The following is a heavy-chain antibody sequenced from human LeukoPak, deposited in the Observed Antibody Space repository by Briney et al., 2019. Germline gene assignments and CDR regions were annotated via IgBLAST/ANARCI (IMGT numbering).Heavy chain of an antibody. CDR1: GFTFDDYA. CDR3: ARGYNWFDP. CDR2: ISWNSGSI. Sequence: PGRSLRLSCAASGFTFDDYAMHWVRQAPGKGLEWVSSISWNSGSIGYADSVKGRFTISRDNAKNSLYLQMNSLRAEDTALYYCARGYNWFDPWGQGTLVTVSS. V-gene: IGHV3-9*01. J-gene: IGHJ5*02.